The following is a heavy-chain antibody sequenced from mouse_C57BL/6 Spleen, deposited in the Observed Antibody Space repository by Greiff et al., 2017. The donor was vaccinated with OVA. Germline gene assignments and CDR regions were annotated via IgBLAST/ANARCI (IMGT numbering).Heavy chain of an antibody. CDR2: IRNKANNHAT. V-gene: IGHV6-6*01. D-gene: IGHD2-12*01. J-gene: IGHJ2*01. CDR3: TRQDNSHYFDY. Sequence: EVKVVESGGGLVQPGGSMKLSCAASGFTFSDAWMDWVRQSPEKGLEWVAEIRNKANNHATYYAESVKGRFTISRDDSKSSVYLQMNSLRAEDTGIYYCTRQDNSHYFDYWGQGTTLTVSS. CDR1: GFTFSDAW.